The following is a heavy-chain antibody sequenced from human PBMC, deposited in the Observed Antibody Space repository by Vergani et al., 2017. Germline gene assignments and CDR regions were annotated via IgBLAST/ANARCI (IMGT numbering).Heavy chain of an antibody. CDR2: IYYSGST. V-gene: IGHV4-59*01. Sequence: QVQLQESGPGLVKPSETLSPPCTVSGGPISSYYWSWIRQPPGKGLEWIGYIYYSGSTNYNPSLKSRVTISVDTSKNQFSLKLSSVTAADTAVYYCARLSIAAAGFSFDYWGQGTLVTVSS. CDR1: GGPISSYY. D-gene: IGHD6-13*01. J-gene: IGHJ4*02. CDR3: ARLSIAAAGFSFDY.